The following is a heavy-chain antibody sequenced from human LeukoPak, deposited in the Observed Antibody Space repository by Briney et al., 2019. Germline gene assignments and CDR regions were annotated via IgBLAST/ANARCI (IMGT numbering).Heavy chain of an antibody. CDR2: IYHSGST. V-gene: IGHV4-38-2*02. J-gene: IGHJ4*02. CDR3: ARVVMVRDRWEGFDY. CDR1: GYSISSGYY. D-gene: IGHD3-10*01. Sequence: PSETLSLTCTVSGYSISSGYYWGWIRQPPGQGLEWIGSIYHSGSTYYNPSLKSRVTISVDTSKNQFSLKLSSVTAADTAVYYCARVVMVRDRWEGFDYWGQGTLVTVSS.